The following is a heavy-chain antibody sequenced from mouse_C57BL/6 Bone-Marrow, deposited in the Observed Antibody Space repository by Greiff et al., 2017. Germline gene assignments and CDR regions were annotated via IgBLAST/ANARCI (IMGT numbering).Heavy chain of an antibody. CDR2: IDPETGGT. J-gene: IGHJ2*01. D-gene: IGHD2-4*01. V-gene: IGHV1-15*01. Sequence: QVQLQQSGAELVRPGASVTLSCKASGYTFTDYEMHWVKQTPVHGLEWIGAIDPETGGTASNQKFKGKAILTADKSSSTAYMELRSLTSEDSAVYYCTTMITTTPYYFDYWGQGTTLTGSS. CDR3: TTMITTTPYYFDY. CDR1: GYTFTDYE.